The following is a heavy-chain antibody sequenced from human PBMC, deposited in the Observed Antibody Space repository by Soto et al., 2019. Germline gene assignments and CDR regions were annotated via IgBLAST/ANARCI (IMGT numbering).Heavy chain of an antibody. CDR3: ARDIGSFAYGEGY. CDR1: GGSINSYW. J-gene: IGHJ4*02. V-gene: IGHV4-4*07. Sequence: SETLTLTCSVSGGSINSYWWSWIRQPAGKGLEWIGRVYSSGTTDYNPSLNSRATMSVETSKNQFSLKLSSVTAADTAVYYCARDIGSFAYGEGYWGQGIQVTVSS. D-gene: IGHD3-10*01. CDR2: VYSSGTT.